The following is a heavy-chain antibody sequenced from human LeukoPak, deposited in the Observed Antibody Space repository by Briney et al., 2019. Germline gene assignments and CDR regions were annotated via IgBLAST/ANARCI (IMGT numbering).Heavy chain of an antibody. CDR3: ARQGRHIAAAGTYFDY. D-gene: IGHD6-13*01. J-gene: IGHJ4*02. V-gene: IGHV5-51*01. CDR2: IYPGDSDT. CDR1: GYSFTSYW. Sequence: GESLKIPCKGSGYSFTSYWIGWVRQMPGKGLEWMGIIYPGDSDTRYSPSFQGQVTISADKSISTAYLQWSSLKASDTAMYYCARQGRHIAAAGTYFDYWGQGTLVTVSS.